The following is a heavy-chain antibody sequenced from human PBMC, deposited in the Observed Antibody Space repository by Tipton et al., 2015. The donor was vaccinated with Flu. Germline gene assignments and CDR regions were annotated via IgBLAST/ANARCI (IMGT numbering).Heavy chain of an antibody. Sequence: LRLSCAVSGYSISSGYYWGWIRQPPGKGLEWIGSIYHSGSTYYNPSLKSRVTISVDTSKNQFSLKLSSVTAADTAGYYCARRYCSGGSCVTGWFDPWGQGTLVTVSS. CDR2: IYHSGST. D-gene: IGHD2-15*01. J-gene: IGHJ5*02. CDR3: ARRYCSGGSCVTGWFDP. V-gene: IGHV4-38-2*01. CDR1: GYSISSGYY.